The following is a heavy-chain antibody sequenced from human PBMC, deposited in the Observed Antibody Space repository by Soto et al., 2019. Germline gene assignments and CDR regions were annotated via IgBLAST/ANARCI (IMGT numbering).Heavy chain of an antibody. J-gene: IGHJ3*02. CDR2: ISAYNGNT. CDR3: ARAGLVYYYDSSGYLDAFDI. CDR1: GYTFTMYG. Sequence: ASVKVSCKASGYTFTMYGISCVVQAPAQWRDGMGWISAYNGNTNYAQKLQGRVTMTTDTSTSTAYMELRSLRSDDTAVYYCARAGLVYYYDSSGYLDAFDIWGQGTMVTVSS. D-gene: IGHD3-22*01. V-gene: IGHV1-18*01.